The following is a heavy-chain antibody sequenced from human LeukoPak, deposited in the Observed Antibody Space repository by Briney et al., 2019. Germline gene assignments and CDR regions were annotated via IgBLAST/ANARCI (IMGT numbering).Heavy chain of an antibody. V-gene: IGHV1-24*01. J-gene: IGHJ6*03. Sequence: GASVKVSCEVSVYTLTELFMHWVREAPGKGLECVGGFDPEDGETIYAQKFQGRVNMNNDTSTDTAYMGLSSLRSEYTAVYYCARDRDRMDVWGKGTTVTVSS. CDR1: VYTLTELF. CDR2: FDPEDGET. CDR3: ARDRDRMDV.